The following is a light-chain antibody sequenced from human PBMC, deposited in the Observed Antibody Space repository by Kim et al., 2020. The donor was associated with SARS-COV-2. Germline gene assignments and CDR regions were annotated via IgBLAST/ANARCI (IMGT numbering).Light chain of an antibody. J-gene: IGKJ4*01. Sequence: TPEKRSSLSCRASQTVYSNFLAWYHQKPGQAPRLLIYGASNRAAGIPDRFSGSGSGTDFTLTISRLEPEDFAVYYCQQYANSPLTFGGGTKVDIK. CDR1: QTVYSNF. V-gene: IGKV3-20*01. CDR2: GAS. CDR3: QQYANSPLT.